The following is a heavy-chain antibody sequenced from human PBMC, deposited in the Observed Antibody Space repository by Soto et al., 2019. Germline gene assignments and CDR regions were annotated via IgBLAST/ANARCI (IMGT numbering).Heavy chain of an antibody. D-gene: IGHD3-10*01. CDR3: ARDPGFGEFPYGMDV. CDR2: IYYNGST. Sequence: QVQLQESGPGLVKPSQTLSLTCTVSGGPISSGGYYWGWIRQHPGKGLEWIGYIYYNGSTYYNPSLKSRVTISVDTSKNQCSLKLSSVTAADTAVYYCARDPGFGEFPYGMDVWGQGTTVTVSS. V-gene: IGHV4-31*03. J-gene: IGHJ6*02. CDR1: GGPISSGGYY.